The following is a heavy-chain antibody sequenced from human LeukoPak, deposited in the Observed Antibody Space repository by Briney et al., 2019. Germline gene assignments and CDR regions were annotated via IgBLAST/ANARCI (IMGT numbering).Heavy chain of an antibody. CDR2: MNPNSGNT. CDR3: GGGSDHRYYYYMDV. J-gene: IGHJ6*03. CDR1: GYTFTSYD. Sequence: ASVKVSCKASGYTFTSYDINWVRQATGQGLEWMGWMNPNSGNTGYAQKFQGRATITRNNSINTAYMELRSLRSEDTAVYYCGGGSDHRYYYYMDVWGKGTTVTGS. V-gene: IGHV1-8*03.